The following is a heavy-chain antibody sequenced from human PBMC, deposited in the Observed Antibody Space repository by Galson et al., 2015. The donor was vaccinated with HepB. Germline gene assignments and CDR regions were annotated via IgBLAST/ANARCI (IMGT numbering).Heavy chain of an antibody. CDR3: ARDLPPPYCGGDCYSWAFDY. CDR2: ISAYNGNT. V-gene: IGHV1-18*01. CDR1: GYTFASYG. J-gene: IGHJ4*02. Sequence: SVKVSCKASGYTFASYGISWVRQAPGQGLEWMGWISAYNGNTNYAQKLQGRVPMTTDTSTSTAYMELRSLRSDDTAVYYCARDLPPPYCGGDCYSWAFDYWGQGTLVTVSS. D-gene: IGHD2-21*02.